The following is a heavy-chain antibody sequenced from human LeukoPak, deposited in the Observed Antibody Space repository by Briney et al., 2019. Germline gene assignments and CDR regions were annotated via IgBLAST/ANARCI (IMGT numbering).Heavy chain of an antibody. CDR1: GFTVSSNY. D-gene: IGHD5-24*01. J-gene: IGHJ4*02. V-gene: IGHV3-53*04. CDR3: ARVMATTQDY. Sequence: AGGSLRLSCAASGFTVSSNYMSWVRQAPGKGLEWVSVIYSGGSTYYADSVKGRFTISRHNSKNTLYLQMNSLRAEDTAVYYCARVMATTQDYWGQGTLVTVSS. CDR2: IYSGGST.